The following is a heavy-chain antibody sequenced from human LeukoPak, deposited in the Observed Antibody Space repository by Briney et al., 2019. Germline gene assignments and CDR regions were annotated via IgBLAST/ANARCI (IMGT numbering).Heavy chain of an antibody. J-gene: IGHJ5*02. V-gene: IGHV4-4*02. Sequence: KPSGTLSLTCAVSGGSISSSNWWSWVRQPPGKGLEWIGEIYHSGSTNYNPSLKSRVTISVDTSKNQFSLKLSSVTAADTAVYYCARVAMLNSWFDPWGQGTLVTVSS. CDR1: GGSISSSNW. CDR2: IYHSGST. CDR3: ARVAMLNSWFDP. D-gene: IGHD2-2*01.